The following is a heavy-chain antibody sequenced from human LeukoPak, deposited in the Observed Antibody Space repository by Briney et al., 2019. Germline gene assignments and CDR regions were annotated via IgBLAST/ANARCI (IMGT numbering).Heavy chain of an antibody. CDR2: ISGSGGST. J-gene: IGHJ6*03. D-gene: IGHD6-13*01. V-gene: IGHV3-23*01. Sequence: GGSLRLSCAASGFTFSSYAMSWVRQAPGKGLEWVSAISGSGGSTYYADSVKGRFTISRDNSKNTLYLQMNSLRAEDTAVYYCARDKAAAGTLYYYYYMDVWGKGTTVTVSS. CDR1: GFTFSSYA. CDR3: ARDKAAAGTLYYYYYMDV.